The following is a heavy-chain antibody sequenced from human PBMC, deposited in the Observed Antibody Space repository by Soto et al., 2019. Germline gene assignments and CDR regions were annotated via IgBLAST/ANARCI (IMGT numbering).Heavy chain of an antibody. CDR2: ISYDGSNK. Sequence: QVQLVESGGGVVQPGRSLRLSCAASGFTFSSYGMHWVRQAPGEGLEWVAVISYDGSNKYYADSVKGRFTISRDHSKNTLFLQMNSLRGEDTAVYYCAKESYSSSSYYYGMDVWGQGTTVTVSS. D-gene: IGHD6-6*01. J-gene: IGHJ6*02. V-gene: IGHV3-30*18. CDR1: GFTFSSYG. CDR3: AKESYSSSSYYYGMDV.